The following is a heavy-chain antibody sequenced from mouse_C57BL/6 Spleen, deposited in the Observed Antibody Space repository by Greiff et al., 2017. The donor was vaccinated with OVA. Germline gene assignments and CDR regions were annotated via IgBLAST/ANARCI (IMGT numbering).Heavy chain of an antibody. CDR2: ISNLAYSI. CDR3: ARHDGYFGYLDV. Sequence: EVQRVESGGGLVQPGGSLKLSCAASGFTFSDYGMAWVRQAPRKGPEWVAFISNLAYSIYYADTVTGRFTISRENAKNTLYLKMSSLRSEDTAMYYCARHDGYFGYLDVWGTGTTVTVSS. J-gene: IGHJ1*03. V-gene: IGHV5-15*01. CDR1: GFTFSDYG. D-gene: IGHD2-3*01.